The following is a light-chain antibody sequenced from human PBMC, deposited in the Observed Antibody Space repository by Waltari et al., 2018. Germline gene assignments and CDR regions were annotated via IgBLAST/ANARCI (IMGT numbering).Light chain of an antibody. CDR1: RSDFSLFDY. CDR2: DVV. Sequence: SALPQPASVSGSPGQSLTISGTGTRSDFSLFDYVLWYQQRPGKVPRLIIYDVVKRPSGVSNRFSGSMSGYTATLTISGLQAEDEADYYCCSYTSSDTYVFGSGTTVTVL. J-gene: IGLJ1*01. V-gene: IGLV2-14*03. CDR3: CSYTSSDTYV.